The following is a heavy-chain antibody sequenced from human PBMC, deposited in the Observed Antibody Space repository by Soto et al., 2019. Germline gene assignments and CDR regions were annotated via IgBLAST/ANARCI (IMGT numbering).Heavy chain of an antibody. Sequence: SVKVSCKASGFTFSNSAVQWVRQARGQRLEWIGWSVVGSGNTNYAQRFQERVSITRHMSTSTAYLEVNSLRSEDTAVYYCAADDMTTVLWGQGTPVTVSS. CDR1: GFTFSNSA. J-gene: IGHJ4*02. V-gene: IGHV1-58*01. CDR3: AADDMTTVL. CDR2: SVVGSGNT. D-gene: IGHD1-1*01.